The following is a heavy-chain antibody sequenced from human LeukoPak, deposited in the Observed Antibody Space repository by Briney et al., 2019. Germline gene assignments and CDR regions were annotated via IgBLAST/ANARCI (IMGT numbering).Heavy chain of an antibody. V-gene: IGHV3-7*01. CDR3: ARIVVVTANWYFDL. Sequence: PGGSLRLSCAASGFTFSSYWMSWVRQAPGKGLEWVANIKQDGSEKYYVDSVKGRFTISRDNAKNSLYLQMNSLRAEDTAVYYCARIVVVTANWYFDLWGRGTLVTVSS. J-gene: IGHJ2*01. D-gene: IGHD2-21*02. CDR2: IKQDGSEK. CDR1: GFTFSSYW.